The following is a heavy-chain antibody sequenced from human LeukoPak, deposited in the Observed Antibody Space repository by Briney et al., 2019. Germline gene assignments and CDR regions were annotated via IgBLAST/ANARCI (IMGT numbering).Heavy chain of an antibody. V-gene: IGHV3-20*04. Sequence: PGGSLRLSCTASEFTFDDYGMSWVRPAPGEGLEWVSGIIWNGGRTGYADSVKGRFSISRDTAKNPPYLQMTRLRAEDTAFYYCARKPYDGSWIDYRGEGTLVTVSP. CDR2: IIWNGGRT. CDR1: EFTFDDYG. CDR3: ARKPYDGSWIDY. D-gene: IGHD2-15*01. J-gene: IGHJ4*02.